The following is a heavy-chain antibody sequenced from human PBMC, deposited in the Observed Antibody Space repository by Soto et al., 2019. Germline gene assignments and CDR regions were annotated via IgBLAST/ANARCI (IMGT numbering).Heavy chain of an antibody. CDR3: ARDRSSIWYSECYVNDAFDI. Sequence: QVQLVQSGAEVKKPGSSVKVSCKASGGTFSSYAISWVRQAPGQGLEWMGGIIPIFGTANYAQKFQGRVTITADESTSTAYMELSSLRSEYTAVYYCARDRSSIWYSECYVNDAFDIWGQGTMVTVSS. V-gene: IGHV1-69*01. J-gene: IGHJ3*02. CDR2: IIPIFGTA. D-gene: IGHD6-13*01. CDR1: GGTFSSYA.